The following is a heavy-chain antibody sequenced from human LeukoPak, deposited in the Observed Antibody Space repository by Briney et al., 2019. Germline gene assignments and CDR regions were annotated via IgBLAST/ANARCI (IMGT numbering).Heavy chain of an antibody. J-gene: IGHJ3*02. Sequence: PGGSLRLSCAASGFTFSSHWMHWVRQAPGKGLVRVSRINGDGSNKTYADSVKGRFIISRDNAKNTPYLQMNSLRAEDTAVYYCARCKSWYFADAFDIWGQGPMVSV. D-gene: IGHD6-13*01. CDR2: INGDGSNK. CDR3: ARCKSWYFADAFDI. CDR1: GFTFSSHW. V-gene: IGHV3-74*03.